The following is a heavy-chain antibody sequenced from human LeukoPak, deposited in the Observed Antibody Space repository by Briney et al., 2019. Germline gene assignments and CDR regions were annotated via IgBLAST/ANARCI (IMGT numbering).Heavy chain of an antibody. CDR1: GGSFSGYY. Sequence: KPSETLSLTCAVYGGSFSGYYWSWIRQPPGKGLEWIGEINHSGSTNYNPSLKSRVTISVDTSKNQFSLKLSSVTAADTAVYYCARVREDPWNSAPHAFDIWGQGTMVTVSS. V-gene: IGHV4-34*01. CDR3: ARVREDPWNSAPHAFDI. CDR2: INHSGST. D-gene: IGHD1-1*01. J-gene: IGHJ3*02.